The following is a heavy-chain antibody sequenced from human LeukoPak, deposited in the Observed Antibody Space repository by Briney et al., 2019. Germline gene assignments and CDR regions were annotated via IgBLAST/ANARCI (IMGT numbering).Heavy chain of an antibody. V-gene: IGHV1-46*03. Sequence: ASVKVSCKASGYIFTNYYMHWVRQAPGQGLEWLGVVYPSAGTSDPAQRFRARITLSDDTSTSTAYMELRSLKSEDTAIYFCVREYHGGYFDFWGQGTLVTVSS. CDR1: GYIFTNYY. J-gene: IGHJ4*02. CDR3: VREYHGGYFDF. D-gene: IGHD3-16*01. CDR2: VYPSAGTS.